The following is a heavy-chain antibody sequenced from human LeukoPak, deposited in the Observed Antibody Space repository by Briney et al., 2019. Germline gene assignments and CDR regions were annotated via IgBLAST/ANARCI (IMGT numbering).Heavy chain of an antibody. J-gene: IGHJ3*02. CDR1: GGSISSGDYY. V-gene: IGHV4-30-4*01. D-gene: IGHD3-22*01. CDR3: ARDSDSSGYYGDAFDI. CDR2: IYYSGST. Sequence: PSQTLSLTCTVSGGSISSGDYYWSWIRQPPGKGLEWIGYIYYSGSTYYNPSLKSRVTISVDTSKNQFSMKLSSVTAADTAVYYCARDSDSSGYYGDAFDIWGKGTTVTVSS.